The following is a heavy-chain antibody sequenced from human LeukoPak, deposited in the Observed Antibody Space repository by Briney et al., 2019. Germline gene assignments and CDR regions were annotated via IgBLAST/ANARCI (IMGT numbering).Heavy chain of an antibody. J-gene: IGHJ4*02. CDR3: ARDGVPAVAYYFDY. CDR2: ISSSSSYI. V-gene: IGHV3-21*01. CDR1: GFPFSNYW. D-gene: IGHD2-2*01. Sequence: GGSLRLSCATSGFPFSNYWMNWVRQAPGKGLEWVSSISSSSSYIYYADSVKGRFTISRDNAKNSLYLQMNSLRAEDTAVYYCARDGVPAVAYYFDYWGQGTLVTVSS.